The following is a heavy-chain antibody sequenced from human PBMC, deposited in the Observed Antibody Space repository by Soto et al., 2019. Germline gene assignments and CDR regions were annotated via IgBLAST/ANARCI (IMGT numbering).Heavy chain of an antibody. Sequence: GGSLRLSCAASGFTFSSYSMNWVRQAPGKGLEWVSSISSSSSYIYYADSVKGRFTISRDNAKNSLYLQMNSLRAEDTAVYYCERDQSGSGSYLYYYGMDVWGQETTVTVSS. CDR1: GFTFSSYS. V-gene: IGHV3-21*01. CDR2: ISSSSSYI. D-gene: IGHD3-10*01. CDR3: ERDQSGSGSYLYYYGMDV. J-gene: IGHJ6*02.